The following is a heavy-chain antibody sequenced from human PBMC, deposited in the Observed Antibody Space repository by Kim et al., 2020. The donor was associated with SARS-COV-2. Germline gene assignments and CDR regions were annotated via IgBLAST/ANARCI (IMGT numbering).Heavy chain of an antibody. CDR2: FDPEDGET. D-gene: IGHD2-15*01. J-gene: IGHJ6*02. Sequence: ASVKVSCKVSGYTLTELSMHWVRQAPGKGLEWMGGFDPEDGETIYAQKFQGRVTMTEDTSTDTAYMELSSLRSEDTAVYYCATAPVVGVAATRYYYYYGMDVWGQGTTVTVSS. CDR1: GYTLTELS. CDR3: ATAPVVGVAATRYYYYYGMDV. V-gene: IGHV1-24*01.